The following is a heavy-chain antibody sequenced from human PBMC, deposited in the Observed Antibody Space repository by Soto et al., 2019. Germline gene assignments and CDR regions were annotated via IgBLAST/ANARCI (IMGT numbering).Heavy chain of an antibody. Sequence: QVQLVESGGGVVQPGRSLRLSCAASGFTFSSYSMHWVRQSPGKGLEWVAVLSYDVRNRVNADSVKGRFTISRDNAKNTLYLQMHSLRTEDTAVYYCAREYVTGYYNVLGYWGQGTLFTVSS. V-gene: IGHV3-30*04. CDR3: AREYVTGYYNVLGY. J-gene: IGHJ4*02. D-gene: IGHD3-9*01. CDR1: GFTFSSYS. CDR2: LSYDVRNR.